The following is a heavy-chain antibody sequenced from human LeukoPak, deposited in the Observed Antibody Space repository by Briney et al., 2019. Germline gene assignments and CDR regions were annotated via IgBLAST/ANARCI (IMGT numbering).Heavy chain of an antibody. V-gene: IGHV1-69*13. CDR1: GGTFSSYA. J-gene: IGHJ4*02. CDR3: ARGGYYYDSSGYSHLPDY. Sequence: ASVKVSCKASGGTFSSYAFSWVRQAPGQGLEWMGGIIPIVGTTNYAQMFQGRVTITADESTSTAYMELSSLRSEDTAVYYCARGGYYYDSSGYSHLPDYWGQGTLVTV. CDR2: IIPIVGTT. D-gene: IGHD3-22*01.